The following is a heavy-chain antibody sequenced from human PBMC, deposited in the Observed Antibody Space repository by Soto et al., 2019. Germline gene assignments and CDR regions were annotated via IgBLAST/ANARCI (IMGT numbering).Heavy chain of an antibody. D-gene: IGHD6-19*01. J-gene: IGHJ6*02. CDR3: ARDPEVAAFFYYGMNV. V-gene: IGHV1-69*13. CDR2: IIPIFGTA. Sequence: SVKVSCKASGCTVSSYAISWVRQAPGQVLEWMGGIIPIFGTANYAQKFQGRVTITADESTSTAYMELSSLRSEDTAVYYCARDPEVAAFFYYGMNVWGQGTTVTVSS. CDR1: GCTVSSYA.